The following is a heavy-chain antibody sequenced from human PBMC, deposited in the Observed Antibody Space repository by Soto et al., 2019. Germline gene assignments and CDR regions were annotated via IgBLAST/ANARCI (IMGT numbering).Heavy chain of an antibody. CDR1: GGSISSYY. CDR2: IYYSGST. J-gene: IGHJ6*02. D-gene: IGHD3-3*01. V-gene: IGHV4-59*01. Sequence: SETLSLTCTVSGGSISSYYWSWIRQPPGKGLEWIGYIYYSGSTNYNPSLKSRVTISVDTSKNQFSLKLSSVTDADTAVYYCARTNLIFGVDYYYCYGMXVWGQGTTVTVSS. CDR3: ARTNLIFGVDYYYCYGMXV.